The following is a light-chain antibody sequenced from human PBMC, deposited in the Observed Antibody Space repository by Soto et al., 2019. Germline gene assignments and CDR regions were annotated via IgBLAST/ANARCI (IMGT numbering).Light chain of an antibody. CDR1: PSNIGSNT. CDR3: AAWDDSLSGNVV. Sequence: QSVLTQPPSASGTPGQRVTISFSGSPSNIGSNTVSWYQQFSGSAPRLIMYGDYRRPSGVPDRFSGSKSGTSASLAISGLQAEDEAIFYCAAWDDSLSGNVVFGGGTKLAVL. J-gene: IGLJ2*01. V-gene: IGLV1-44*01. CDR2: GDY.